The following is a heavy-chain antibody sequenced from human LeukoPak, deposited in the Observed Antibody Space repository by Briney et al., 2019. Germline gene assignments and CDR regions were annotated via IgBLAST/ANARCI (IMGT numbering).Heavy chain of an antibody. D-gene: IGHD3-10*01. CDR1: GFNFKSYS. V-gene: IGHV3-21*06. CDR3: ARAAGHYFDY. J-gene: IGHJ4*02. CDR2: ISSTSSDL. Sequence: GGSLRLSCAASGFNFKSYSMNWVRQAPGKGLVWVSFISSTSSDLLYADSVKGRFTVSRDNGKNSLYLQMNSLRFEDTAVYYCARAAGHYFDYWGQGSLVTVSS.